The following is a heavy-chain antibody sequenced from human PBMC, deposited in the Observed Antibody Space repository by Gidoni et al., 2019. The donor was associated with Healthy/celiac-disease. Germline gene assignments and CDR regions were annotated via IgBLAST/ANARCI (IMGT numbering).Heavy chain of an antibody. D-gene: IGHD6-13*01. Sequence: EVQLVESGGGLVQPGGSLRLSCAASGFNFSSYKMNWVRQAPGKGLEWVSYISSSGSTIYYADSVKGRFTISRDNAKNSLYLQMNSLRAEDTAVYYCARDCDSSSWSDAFDIWGQGTMVTVSS. J-gene: IGHJ3*02. V-gene: IGHV3-48*03. CDR2: ISSSGSTI. CDR1: GFNFSSYK. CDR3: ARDCDSSSWSDAFDI.